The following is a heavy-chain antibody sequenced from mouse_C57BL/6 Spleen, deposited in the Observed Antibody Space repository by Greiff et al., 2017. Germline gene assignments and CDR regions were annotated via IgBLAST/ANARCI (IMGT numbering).Heavy chain of an antibody. J-gene: IGHJ4*01. CDR1: GYTFTSYW. Sequence: QVQLQQPGAELVKPGASVKMSCKASGYTFTSYWITWVKQRPGQGLEWIGDIYPGSGSTNYNEKFKSKATLAVDTSSSTAYMQLSSLTSEDSAVYYCARSVTNYYAMDCWGKGTSVTVSS. CDR3: ARSVTNYYAMDC. CDR2: IYPGSGST. D-gene: IGHD6-1*01. V-gene: IGHV1-55*01.